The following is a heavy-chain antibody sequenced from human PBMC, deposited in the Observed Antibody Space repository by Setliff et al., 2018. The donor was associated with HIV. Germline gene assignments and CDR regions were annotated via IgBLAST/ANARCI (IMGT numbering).Heavy chain of an antibody. CDR3: ARAPRIFPEFNNPHPHFDH. Sequence: SETLSLTCTVSGGSISTGGFYWTWIRYHPGKGLEWLGYIYYSGTTYYNPSLKSRLSFSLDTSKMQFSLKLGSVTAADTAVYFCARAPRIFPEFNNPHPHFDHWGQGTLVTVSS. D-gene: IGHD3-3*01. V-gene: IGHV4-31*03. CDR1: GGSISTGGFY. J-gene: IGHJ4*02. CDR2: IYYSGTT.